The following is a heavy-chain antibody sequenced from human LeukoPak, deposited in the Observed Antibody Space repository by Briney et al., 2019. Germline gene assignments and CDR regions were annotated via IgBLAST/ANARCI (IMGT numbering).Heavy chain of an antibody. V-gene: IGHV1-69*06. D-gene: IGHD3-10*01. CDR3: ARGRSYGPWFDP. J-gene: IGHJ5*02. Sequence: SVKVSCKASGYTFTAYYVHWVRQAPGQGLEWMGGIIPIFGTANYAQKFQGRVTITADKSTSTAYMELRSLRSDDTAVYYCARGRSYGPWFDPWGQGTLVTVSS. CDR2: IIPIFGTA. CDR1: GYTFTAYY.